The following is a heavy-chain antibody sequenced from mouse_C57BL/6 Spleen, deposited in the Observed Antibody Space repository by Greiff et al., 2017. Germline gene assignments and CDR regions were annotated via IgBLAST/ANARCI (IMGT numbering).Heavy chain of an antibody. J-gene: IGHJ1*03. CDR1: GYSITSGYY. CDR2: ISYDGSN. D-gene: IGHD2-5*01. V-gene: IGHV3-6*01. Sequence: EVKLQQSGPGLVKPSQSLSLTCSVTGYSITSGYYWNWIRQFPGNKLEWMGYISYDGSNNYNPSLKNRISITRDTSKNQFFLKLNSVTTEDTATYYCARDTDYSNGYFDVWGTGTTVTVSS. CDR3: ARDTDYSNGYFDV.